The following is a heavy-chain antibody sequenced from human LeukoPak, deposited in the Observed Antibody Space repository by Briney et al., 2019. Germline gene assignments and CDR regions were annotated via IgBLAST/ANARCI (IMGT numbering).Heavy chain of an antibody. V-gene: IGHV3-23*01. CDR1: GFTFSSDW. CDR2: ISGSGGST. J-gene: IGHJ4*02. Sequence: GGSLRLSCAVSGFTFSSDWMIWVRQAPGKGLEWVSAISGSGGSTYYADSVKGRFTISRDNSKNTLYLQMNSLRAEDTAVYYCANGGLLRDYWGQGTLVTVSS. CDR3: ANGGLLRDY. D-gene: IGHD3-22*01.